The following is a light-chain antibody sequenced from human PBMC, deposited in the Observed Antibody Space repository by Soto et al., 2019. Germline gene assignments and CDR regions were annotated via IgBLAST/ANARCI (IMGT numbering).Light chain of an antibody. CDR1: QSISSW. V-gene: IGKV1-5*03. J-gene: IGKJ1*01. Sequence: DIQMTQSPSTLSASVGDRVTITCRASQSISSWLAWYQQKPGKAPKLLIYKASSLESGVPSRFSGSGSGTEFTLTISSLQPDDFPTYYCQQYNSYSWTFGQGTNVQIK. CDR3: QQYNSYSWT. CDR2: KAS.